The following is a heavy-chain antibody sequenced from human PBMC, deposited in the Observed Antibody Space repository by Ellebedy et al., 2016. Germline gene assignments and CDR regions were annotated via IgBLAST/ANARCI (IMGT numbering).Heavy chain of an antibody. CDR3: ARDGSEWSRDY. J-gene: IGHJ4*02. V-gene: IGHV3-23*01. D-gene: IGHD3-3*01. CDR1: GFTFSSYA. CDR2: ISGSGGST. Sequence: GESLKISXAASGFTFSSYAMSWVRQAPGKGLEWVSAISGSGGSTYYADSVKGRFIISRDNAKNSLFLQMNSLRVEDTAVYYCARDGSEWSRDYWGQGTLVTVSS.